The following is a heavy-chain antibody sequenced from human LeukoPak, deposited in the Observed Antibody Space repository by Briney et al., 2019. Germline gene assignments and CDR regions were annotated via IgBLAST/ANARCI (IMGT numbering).Heavy chain of an antibody. CDR3: ARGPDEQWLVPFDY. Sequence: SQTLSLTCTVSGGSISSGSYYWRWIRQPAGKGLEWTVRIYTSGSTNYNPSLKSRVTISVDTSKNQFSLKLSSVTAADTAVYYCARGPDEQWLVPFDYWGQGTLVTVSS. D-gene: IGHD6-19*01. CDR2: IYTSGST. V-gene: IGHV4-61*02. CDR1: GGSISSGSYY. J-gene: IGHJ4*02.